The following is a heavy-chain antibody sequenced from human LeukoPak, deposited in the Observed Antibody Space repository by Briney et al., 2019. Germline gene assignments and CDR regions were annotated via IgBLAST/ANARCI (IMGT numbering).Heavy chain of an antibody. CDR2: ICYDGSKK. CDR1: GFAFSSYG. J-gene: IGHJ4*02. D-gene: IGHD2/OR15-2a*01. V-gene: IGHV3-33*01. CDR3: ARGDLDYFYYFDY. Sequence: PGGSLRLSCAASGFAFSSYGMHWVRQAPGKGLEWVVVICYDGSKKYYADTVKGRFTISRDNSKNTLYLQMNSLRAGDTAVYYCARGDLDYFYYFDYWGQGTLVTVSS.